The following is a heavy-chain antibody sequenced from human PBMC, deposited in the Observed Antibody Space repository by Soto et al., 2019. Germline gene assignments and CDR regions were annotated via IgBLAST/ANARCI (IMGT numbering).Heavy chain of an antibody. V-gene: IGHV3-15*07. Sequence: EVQLVESGGGLVKPGGSLRLSCAVSGITFSNAWMNWVRQAPGKGLEWVGRIKSNTEGGTTDYAAPVKRRFSISRDDSKNTLFLQMNSLKTEDTALYYCTTDSNLYGNSGFYLFDYWGQGTLVTVSS. CDR1: GITFSNAW. CDR3: TTDSNLYGNSGFYLFDY. D-gene: IGHD3-22*01. CDR2: IKSNTEGGTT. J-gene: IGHJ4*02.